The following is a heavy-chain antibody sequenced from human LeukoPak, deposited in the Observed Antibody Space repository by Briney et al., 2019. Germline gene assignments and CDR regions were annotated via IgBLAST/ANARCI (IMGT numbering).Heavy chain of an antibody. CDR2: INWNGGST. J-gene: IGHJ3*02. CDR1: GFTFDDYG. V-gene: IGHV3-20*04. D-gene: IGHD5-18*01. CDR3: ARDRVQLWSDDAFDI. Sequence: PGGSLRLSCAASGFTFDDYGMSWVRQAPGKGLEWVSGINWNGGSTGYADSVKGRFTISRDNAKNSLYLQMNSLRAEDTALYYCARDRVQLWSDDAFDIWGQGTMVTVSS.